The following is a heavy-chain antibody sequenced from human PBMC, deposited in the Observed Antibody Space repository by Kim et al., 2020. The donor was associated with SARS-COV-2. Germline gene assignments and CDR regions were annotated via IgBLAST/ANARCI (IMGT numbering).Heavy chain of an antibody. CDR3: ARSRRLWFGESSALWFDP. V-gene: IGHV4-61*02. J-gene: IGHJ5*02. CDR1: GGSISSGSYY. D-gene: IGHD3-10*01. Sequence: SETLSLTCTVSGGSISSGSYYWSWIRQPAGKGLEWIGRIYTSGSTNYNPSLKSRVTISVDTSKNQFSLKLSSVTAADTAVYYCARSRRLWFGESSALWFDPWGQGTLVTVSS. CDR2: IYTSGST.